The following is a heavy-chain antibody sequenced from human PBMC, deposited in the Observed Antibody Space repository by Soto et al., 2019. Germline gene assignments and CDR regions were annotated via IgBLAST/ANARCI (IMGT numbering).Heavy chain of an antibody. Sequence: PGGSLRLSCAASGFTFSGSAMHWVRQASGKGLEWVGRIRSKANSYATAYAASVKGRFTISRDDSKNTAYLQMNSLKTEDTAVYYCTRHPRPGYDFWSGYFDIWGQGTMVT. CDR2: IRSKANSYAT. V-gene: IGHV3-73*01. D-gene: IGHD3-3*01. CDR3: TRHPRPGYDFWSGYFDI. J-gene: IGHJ3*02. CDR1: GFTFSGSA.